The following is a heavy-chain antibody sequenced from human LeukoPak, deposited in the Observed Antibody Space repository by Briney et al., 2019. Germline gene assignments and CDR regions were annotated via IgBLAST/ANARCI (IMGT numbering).Heavy chain of an antibody. J-gene: IGHJ4*02. CDR3: ARTGLYYFDY. CDR2: IYYSGST. V-gene: IGHV4-59*01. CDR1: GGSISSYY. D-gene: IGHD6-19*01. Sequence: SETLSLTCTVSGGSISSYYWSWIRQPPGKGPEWVGNIYYSGSTNYNPSLKSRVAISVDTSKNQFSLKLSSVTAADTAVYYCARTGLYYFDYWGQGTLVTVSS.